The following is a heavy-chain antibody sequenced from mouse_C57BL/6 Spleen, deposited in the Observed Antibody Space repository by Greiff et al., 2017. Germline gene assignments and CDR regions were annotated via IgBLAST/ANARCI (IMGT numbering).Heavy chain of an antibody. V-gene: IGHV1-64*01. CDR2: IHPNSGST. J-gene: IGHJ1*03. CDR1: GYTFTSYW. CDR3: ASPGVYGSSYGYFDV. D-gene: IGHD1-1*01. Sequence: VQLQQSGAELVKPGASVKLSCKASGYTFTSYWMHWVKQRPGQGLEWIGMIHPNSGSTNYNEKFKSKATLTVDKSSSTAYMQLSSLTSEDSAVYYCASPGVYGSSYGYFDVWGTGTTVTVSS.